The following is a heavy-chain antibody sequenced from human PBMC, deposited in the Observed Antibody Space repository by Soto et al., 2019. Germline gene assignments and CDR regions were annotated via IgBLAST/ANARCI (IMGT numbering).Heavy chain of an antibody. D-gene: IGHD2-2*01. CDR3: AKLGSSTWSPHYYFDY. CDR1: GFTFDNYA. J-gene: IGHJ4*02. V-gene: IGHV3-23*01. CDR2: ITGSGSDT. Sequence: GGSLRLSCAASGFTFDNYAMGWVRQAPGKGLEWVSAITGSGSDTYYLDSVKGRFTISRDNSKNTLYLQMNSLRAEDTAIFYCAKLGSSTWSPHYYFDYWGQGTLVTVSS.